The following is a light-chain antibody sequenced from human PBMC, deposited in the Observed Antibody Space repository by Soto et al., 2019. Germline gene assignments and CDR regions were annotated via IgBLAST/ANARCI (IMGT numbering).Light chain of an antibody. CDR3: QSFDSSLSGWV. V-gene: IGLV1-40*01. CDR1: SSNIGAVYD. CDR2: GNS. Sequence: QAVLTQPPSVSGAPGQRVTISCTGSSSNIGAVYDVHWYQQFPGTAPKLLIYGNSNRPSGVPERISGSKSGASASLAITGLQAEDEADYYCQSFDSSLSGWVFGGGTKLTVL. J-gene: IGLJ3*02.